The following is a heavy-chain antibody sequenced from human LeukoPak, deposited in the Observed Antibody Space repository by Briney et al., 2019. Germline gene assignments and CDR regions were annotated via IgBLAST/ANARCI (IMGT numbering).Heavy chain of an antibody. V-gene: IGHV3-30-3*01. J-gene: IGHJ1*01. CDR2: ISYDGSNK. D-gene: IGHD4-17*01. Sequence: PGGSLRLSCAASGFTFSSYAMHWVRQAPGKGLEWVAVISYDGSNKYYADSVKGRFTISRDNSKNTLYLQMNSLRAEDTAVYYCARDPTTVNWYFQHWGQGTLVTVSS. CDR3: ARDPTTVNWYFQH. CDR1: GFTFSSYA.